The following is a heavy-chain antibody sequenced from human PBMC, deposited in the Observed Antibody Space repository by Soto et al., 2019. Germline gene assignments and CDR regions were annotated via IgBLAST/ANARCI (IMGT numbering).Heavy chain of an antibody. Sequence: SETLSLTCAVYGESSINYCWSWIRQPPGKGLEWIGEITHTGRTNYNPSLKSRVTISLETSNNQFSLKLGSVTAADTAIYYCARAPQSYNGMDVWGQGTTVTVSS. J-gene: IGHJ6*02. CDR2: ITHTGRT. CDR3: ARAPQSYNGMDV. CDR1: GESSINYC. V-gene: IGHV4-34*01.